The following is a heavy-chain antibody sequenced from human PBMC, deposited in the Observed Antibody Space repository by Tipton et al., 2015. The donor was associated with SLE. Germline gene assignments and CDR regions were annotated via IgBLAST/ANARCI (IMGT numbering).Heavy chain of an antibody. J-gene: IGHJ6*02. Sequence: TLSLTCAVYGGSFSGYYWSWIRQPPGKGLEWIGEINHSGSTNYNPSLKSRVTISVDTSKNQFSLSLRSVTAADTAVYYCARGPSNFDWLPSYAMDVWGQGTTVAVSS. D-gene: IGHD3-9*01. V-gene: IGHV4-34*01. CDR3: ARGPSNFDWLPSYAMDV. CDR1: GGSFSGYY. CDR2: INHSGST.